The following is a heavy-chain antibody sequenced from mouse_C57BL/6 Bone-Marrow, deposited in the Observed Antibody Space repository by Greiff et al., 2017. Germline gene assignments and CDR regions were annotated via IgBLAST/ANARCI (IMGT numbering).Heavy chain of an antibody. CDR3: TKRAEEVAGFDY. Sequence: EVQLQQSGAELVRPGASVKLSCTASGFNFTDYYMHWVKQRPEQGLEWIGWIYPENGDTRYTSKFQGKATITADTSASTAYLQLSSLTYEDTAVYYCTKRAEEVAGFDYWGQGTTVTVSS. J-gene: IGHJ2*01. D-gene: IGHD3-3*01. V-gene: IGHV14-4*01. CDR2: IYPENGDT. CDR1: GFNFTDYY.